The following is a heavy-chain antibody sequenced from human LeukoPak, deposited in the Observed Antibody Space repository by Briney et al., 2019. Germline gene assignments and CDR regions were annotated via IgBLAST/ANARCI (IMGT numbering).Heavy chain of an antibody. CDR3: ATSDYDILTGYYPKGLFDY. CDR1: GGSISSSSYY. D-gene: IGHD3-9*01. V-gene: IGHV4-39*07. CDR2: IYYSGST. Sequence: PSVTLSLTCTVSGGSISSSSYYWGWIRQPPGKGLEWIGSIYYSGSTYYNPSLKSRVSISVDTSKNQFSLKLSSVTAADTAVYYCATSDYDILTGYYPKGLFDYWGQGTLVTVSS. J-gene: IGHJ4*02.